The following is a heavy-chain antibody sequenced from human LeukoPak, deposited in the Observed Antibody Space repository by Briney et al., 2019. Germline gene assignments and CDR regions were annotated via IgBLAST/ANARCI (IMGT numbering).Heavy chain of an antibody. J-gene: IGHJ6*02. Sequence: SETLSLTCTVSGGSVGSADYCWSWIRQPPGKGLEWVGYIYYRASTYHNPSLKSRVTISVDTSKNQFSLQLSSVTAADTAVYYCARDVSGYLRMDVWGQGTTVTVSS. CDR2: IYYRAST. CDR1: GGSVGSADYC. D-gene: IGHD5-12*01. V-gene: IGHV4-30-4*01. CDR3: ARDVSGYLRMDV.